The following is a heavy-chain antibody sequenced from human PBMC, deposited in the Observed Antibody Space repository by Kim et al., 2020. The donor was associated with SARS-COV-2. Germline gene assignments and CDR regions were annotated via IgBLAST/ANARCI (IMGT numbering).Heavy chain of an antibody. D-gene: IGHD3-10*01. CDR3: AGVGSHEFGELLYSYYFDY. CDR1: GGTFSSYA. V-gene: IGHV1-69*13. CDR2: IIPIFGTA. Sequence: SVKVSCKASGGTFSSYAISWVRQAPGQGLEWMGGIIPIFGTANYAQKFQGRVTITADESTSTAYMELSSLRSEDTAVYYCAGVGSHEFGELLYSYYFDYCGQGTLVTVSS. J-gene: IGHJ4*02.